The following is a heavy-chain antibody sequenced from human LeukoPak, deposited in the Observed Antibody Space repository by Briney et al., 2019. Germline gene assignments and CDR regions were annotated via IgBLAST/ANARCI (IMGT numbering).Heavy chain of an antibody. CDR3: GKDLAGSGDY. Sequence: PGGSLRLSCSASGFIFSSSAMHWVRQAPGNGLEYVSSITSDGGASYYADSVRGRFTVSRDNSKDTLYLQMTSLRPEDTAVYYWGKDLAGSGDYWGQGTLVTVSS. J-gene: IGHJ4*02. D-gene: IGHD3-10*01. CDR1: GFIFSSSA. V-gene: IGHV3-64D*06. CDR2: ITSDGGAS.